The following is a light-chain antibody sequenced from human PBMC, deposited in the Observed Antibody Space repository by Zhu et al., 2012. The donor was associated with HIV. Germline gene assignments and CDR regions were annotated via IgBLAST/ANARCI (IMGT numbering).Light chain of an antibody. J-gene: IGKJ2*01. CDR2: GAS. CDR3: QQYGSSPYT. CDR1: QSVSSTY. V-gene: IGKV3-20*01. Sequence: EILLTQSPGTLSLSPGERATLSCRASQSVSSTYLAWYQQKPGLAPRLLIYGASSRATGIPDRFSGSGSGTDFTLTISRLEPEDFAVYYCQQYGSSPYTFGQGTKLEIK.